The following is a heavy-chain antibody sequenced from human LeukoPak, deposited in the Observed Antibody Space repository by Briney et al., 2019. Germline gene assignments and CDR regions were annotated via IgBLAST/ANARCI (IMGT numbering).Heavy chain of an antibody. J-gene: IGHJ4*02. CDR3: ARDAYCSGGSCLPHAFDY. Sequence: GASVKVSCKASGGTFSSYAISWVRQAPGQGLEWRGRIIPIFGIANYAQKFQGRVTITADKSTSTAYMELSSLRSEDTAVYYCARDAYCSGGSCLPHAFDYWGQGTLVTVSS. V-gene: IGHV1-69*04. CDR1: GGTFSSYA. CDR2: IIPIFGIA. D-gene: IGHD2-15*01.